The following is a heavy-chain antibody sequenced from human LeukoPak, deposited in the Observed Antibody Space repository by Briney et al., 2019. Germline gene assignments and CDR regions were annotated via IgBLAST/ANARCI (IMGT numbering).Heavy chain of an antibody. Sequence: PSQTLSLTCTVSGGSISSGGYYWSWIRQHPGKGLEWIGYIYYSGSTYYNPSLKSRVAISVDTSKNQFSLKLSSVTAADTAVYYCARSTPSTVWFDPWGQGTLVTVSS. CDR1: GGSISSGGYY. CDR2: IYYSGST. J-gene: IGHJ5*02. V-gene: IGHV4-31*03. CDR3: ARSTPSTVWFDP. D-gene: IGHD1-1*01.